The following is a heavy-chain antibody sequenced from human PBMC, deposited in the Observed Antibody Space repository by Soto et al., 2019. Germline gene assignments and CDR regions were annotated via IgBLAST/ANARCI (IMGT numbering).Heavy chain of an antibody. V-gene: IGHV4-30-4*01. CDR3: ARGYCKSSSGPADWFDP. CDR1: GGSISSNDYY. J-gene: IGHJ5*02. D-gene: IGHD2-2*01. CDR2: IYYSGST. Sequence: SETRSHTCTVSGGSISSNDYYGSWIRQPPGKGLEWIGYIYYSGSTYYNPSLKSRVTLSVDMSKNQFSLKLSSVPAADTAVYFCARGYCKSSSGPADWFDPSAQGTPVPVSS.